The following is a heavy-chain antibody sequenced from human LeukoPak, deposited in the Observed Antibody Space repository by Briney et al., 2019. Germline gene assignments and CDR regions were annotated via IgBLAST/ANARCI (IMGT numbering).Heavy chain of an antibody. J-gene: IGHJ5*02. CDR2: INPDSGGT. Sequence: ASVKVSCKASGYTFTGYYMHWVRQAPGQGLEWMGRINPDSGGTNYAQKFQGRVTMTRDTSISTAYMELIRLRADDTAVYYCARGPITMVRGVIFNWFDPWGQGTLVTVSS. CDR1: GYTFTGYY. D-gene: IGHD3-10*01. CDR3: ARGPITMVRGVIFNWFDP. V-gene: IGHV1-2*06.